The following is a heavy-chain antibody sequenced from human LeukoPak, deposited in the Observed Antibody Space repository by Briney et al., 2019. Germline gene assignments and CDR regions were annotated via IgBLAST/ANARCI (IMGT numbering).Heavy chain of an antibody. J-gene: IGHJ5*02. D-gene: IGHD4/OR15-4a*01. CDR2: INSRSNNI. CDR3: VRIPNSANFPNWFDP. V-gene: IGHV3-21*01. Sequence: PGGSLRLSCAASGFTFSTSTMNWVRQAPGKGLEWVSSINSRSNNIYYADSVKGRFTISRDNAKNSLYLQMNSLRAEDTAVYYCVRIPNSANFPNWFDPWGQGTLVTVSS. CDR1: GFTFSTST.